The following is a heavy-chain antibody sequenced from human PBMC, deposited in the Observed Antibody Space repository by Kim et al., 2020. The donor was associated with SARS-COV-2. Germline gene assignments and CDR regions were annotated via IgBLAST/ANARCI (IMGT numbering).Heavy chain of an antibody. V-gene: IGHV4-59*01. CDR3: ARRASFGELTSFGWFDP. J-gene: IGHJ5*02. D-gene: IGHD3-10*01. CDR2: IYYSGST. CDR1: GGSISSYY. Sequence: SETLSLTCTVSGGSISSYYWSWIRQPPGKGLEWIGYIYYSGSTNYNPSLKSRVTISVDTSKNQFSLKLSSVTAADTAVYYCARRASFGELTSFGWFDPWGQGTLVTVSS.